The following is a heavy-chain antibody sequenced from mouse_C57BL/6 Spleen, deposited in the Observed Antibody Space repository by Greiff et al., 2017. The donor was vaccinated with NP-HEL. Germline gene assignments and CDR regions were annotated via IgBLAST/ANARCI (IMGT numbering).Heavy chain of an antibody. Sequence: EVQVVESGGDLVKPGGSLKLSCAASGFTFSSYCMSWVRQTPDKRLEWVATISRGGSYPYYPEHVKGRFTIPRDNATNTLYMQMSSLKSEDTAMYYCAGGNYVAMDYWGQGTSVTVSS. CDR2: ISRGGSYP. V-gene: IGHV5-6*01. J-gene: IGHJ4*01. D-gene: IGHD2-1*01. CDR3: AGGNYVAMDY. CDR1: GFTFSSYC.